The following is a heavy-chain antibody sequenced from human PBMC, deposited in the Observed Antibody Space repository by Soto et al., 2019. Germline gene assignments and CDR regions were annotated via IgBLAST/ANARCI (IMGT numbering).Heavy chain of an antibody. Sequence: SQTLSLTCAICGDSVSSNSSAWNWIRQSPSRGLEWLGRTYYRSKWYNDYAVSVKSRITINPDTSKNQFSLQLDSVTPEDTAVYYCARAVAFRTSGYHYHVMPVSGPVTTVAVS. J-gene: IGHJ6*02. CDR3: ARAVAFRTSGYHYHVMPV. CDR1: GDSVSSNSSA. V-gene: IGHV6-1*01. D-gene: IGHD3-3*02. CDR2: TYYRSKWYN.